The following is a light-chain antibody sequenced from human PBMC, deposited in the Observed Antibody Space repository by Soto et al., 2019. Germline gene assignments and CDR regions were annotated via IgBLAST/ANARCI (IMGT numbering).Light chain of an antibody. CDR3: SSYTSSSPCV. V-gene: IGLV2-14*01. CDR2: EVS. Sequence: QSVLTQPASVSGSPGQSITISCTGTSSDVGGYKYVSWYQQYPGKAPKLMIYEVSNRPSGVSNRFSGSKSGNTASLTISGLQAEDEADYYCSSYTSSSPCVFGTGAKLIVL. CDR1: SSDVGGYKY. J-gene: IGLJ1*01.